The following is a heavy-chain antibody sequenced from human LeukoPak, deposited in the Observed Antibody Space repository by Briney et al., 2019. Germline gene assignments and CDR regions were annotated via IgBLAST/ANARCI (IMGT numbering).Heavy chain of an antibody. CDR2: IYYSGST. CDR1: GGSVSSGSYY. CDR3: ARGGAMVFLEVRYYYYGMDV. J-gene: IGHJ6*04. Sequence: PSETLSLTCTVSGGSVSSGSYYWSWIRQPPGKGLEWIGYIYYSGSTNYNPSLKSRVTISVDTSKNQFSLKLSSVTAADTAVYYCARGGAMVFLEVRYYYYGMDVWGKETTVTVSS. V-gene: IGHV4-61*01. D-gene: IGHD5-18*01.